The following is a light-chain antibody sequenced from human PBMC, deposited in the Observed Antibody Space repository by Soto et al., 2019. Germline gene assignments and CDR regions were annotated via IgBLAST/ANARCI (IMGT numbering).Light chain of an antibody. CDR1: SSDVGGYNY. CDR3: CSYAGSYTYYV. V-gene: IGLV2-11*01. CDR2: DVS. Sequence: QSVRTQPRSVSGSPGQSVTISCTGTSSDVGGYNYVSWYQQHPGKAPKLMIYDVSKRPSGVPDRFSGSKSGNTASLTISGLQAEDESDYFCCSYAGSYTYYVVRTGTKVTVL. J-gene: IGLJ1*01.